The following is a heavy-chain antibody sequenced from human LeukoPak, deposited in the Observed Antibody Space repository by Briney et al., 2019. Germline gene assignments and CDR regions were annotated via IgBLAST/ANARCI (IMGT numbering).Heavy chain of an antibody. CDR3: ARESGRSYSPDFDY. CDR2: IYSGGST. J-gene: IGHJ4*02. D-gene: IGHD1-26*01. Sequence: GGSLRLSCAASGFTVSSNYMSWVRQAPGKGMEWVSVIYSGGSTYYADSVKGRFTIPRDNSKNTLYLQMNSLRAEDTAVYYCARESGRSYSPDFDYWGQGTLVTVSS. CDR1: GFTVSSNY. V-gene: IGHV3-66*02.